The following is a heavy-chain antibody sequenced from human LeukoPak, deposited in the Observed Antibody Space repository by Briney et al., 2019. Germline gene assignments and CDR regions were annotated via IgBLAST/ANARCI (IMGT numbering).Heavy chain of an antibody. Sequence: PSETLSLTCTVSGGSISSGGYYWSWIRQHPGKGLEWIGYIYYSGSTYYNPSLKSRVTISVDTFKNQFSLKLSSVTAADTAVYYCARVARYYYDSSGYSPSTPYFDYWGQGTLVTVSS. CDR1: GGSISSGGYY. CDR3: ARVARYYYDSSGYSPSTPYFDY. CDR2: IYYSGST. J-gene: IGHJ4*02. D-gene: IGHD3-22*01. V-gene: IGHV4-31*03.